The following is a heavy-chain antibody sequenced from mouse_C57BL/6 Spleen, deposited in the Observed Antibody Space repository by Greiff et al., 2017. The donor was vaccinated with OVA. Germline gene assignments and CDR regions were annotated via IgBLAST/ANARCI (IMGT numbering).Heavy chain of an antibody. CDR1: GYSITSGYD. D-gene: IGHD3-3*01. Sequence: VQLQQSGPGMVKPSQSLSLTCTVTGYSITSGYDWHWIRHFPGNKLEWMGYISYSGSTNYNPSLKSRISITHDTSKNHFFLKLNSVTTEDTAKYYCAREAGTGGAMDYWGQGTSVTVSS. CDR3: AREAGTGGAMDY. CDR2: ISYSGST. V-gene: IGHV3-1*01. J-gene: IGHJ4*01.